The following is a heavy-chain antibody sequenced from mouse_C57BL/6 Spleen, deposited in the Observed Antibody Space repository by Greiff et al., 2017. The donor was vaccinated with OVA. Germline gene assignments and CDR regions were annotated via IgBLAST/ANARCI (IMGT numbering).Heavy chain of an antibody. Sequence: VKLVESGAELVRPGASVTLSCKASGYTFTDYEMHWVKQTPVHGLEWIGAIDPETGGTAYNQKFKGKAILTADKSSSTAYMELRSLTSEDSAVYYCTRYITTVVEGFAYWGQGTLVTVSA. CDR2: IDPETGGT. J-gene: IGHJ3*01. V-gene: IGHV1-15*01. CDR1: GYTFTDYE. D-gene: IGHD1-1*01. CDR3: TRYITTVVEGFAY.